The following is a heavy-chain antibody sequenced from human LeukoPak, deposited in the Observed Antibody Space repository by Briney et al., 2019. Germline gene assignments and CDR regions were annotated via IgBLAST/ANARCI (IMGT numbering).Heavy chain of an antibody. CDR1: GYTFTSYA. D-gene: IGHD3-16*02. J-gene: IGHJ3*02. CDR3: ARETPPFYVWGSYRYDAFDI. V-gene: IGHV7-4-1*02. Sequence: ASVKVSCKASGYTFTSYAMNWVRQAPGQGLEWMGWINTNTGNPTYAQGFTGRFVFSLDTSVSTAYLQISSLKAEDTAVYYCARETPPFYVWGSYRYDAFDIWGQGTMVTVSS. CDR2: INTNTGNP.